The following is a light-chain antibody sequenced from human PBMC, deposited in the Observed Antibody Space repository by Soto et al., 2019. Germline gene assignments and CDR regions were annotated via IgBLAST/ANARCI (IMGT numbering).Light chain of an antibody. V-gene: IGKV3-11*01. Sequence: EVVLTQSPDTLSLPPGERATLSCRASQSISSYLAWYQQKPGQAPRLLIYGASSRATGIPDRFSGSGSGTDFTLIISSLEPEDFAVYYCQERTGWPPWTFGQGTKVDIK. CDR1: QSISSY. CDR2: GAS. CDR3: QERTGWPPWT. J-gene: IGKJ1*01.